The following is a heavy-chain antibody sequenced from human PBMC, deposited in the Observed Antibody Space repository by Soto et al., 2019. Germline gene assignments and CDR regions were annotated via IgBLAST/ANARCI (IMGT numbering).Heavy chain of an antibody. V-gene: IGHV3-23*01. J-gene: IGHJ4*02. Sequence: EVHLLDSGGGLAQPGGSLKLSCATSGFTFGNFAMSWVRQAPGKGLEWVSAISGNGGSTYYADSVKGRFTISRDNSKNTLYLQMNSLPAEDTAVYFCAKLRAKSHIAVPFDYGVQGSLVTVSS. D-gene: IGHD2-15*01. CDR1: GFTFGNFA. CDR3: AKLRAKSHIAVPFDY. CDR2: ISGNGGST.